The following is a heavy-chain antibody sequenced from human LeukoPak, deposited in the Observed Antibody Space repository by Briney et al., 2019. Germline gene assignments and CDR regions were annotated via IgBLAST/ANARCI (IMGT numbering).Heavy chain of an antibody. CDR1: GEPFSGYY. D-gene: IGHD3-3*01. CDR3: ARLVPERFFQLNPEGYYDY. Sequence: PSETLSLTCAISGEPFSGYYWGWLRQPPGKGLELIGEINRNGNTDYNPSLKNRVSMSIDTSKNQFSLKLISVTAADTAVYYCARLVPERFFQLNPEGYYDYWGQGILVTVSS. J-gene: IGHJ4*02. CDR2: INRNGNT. V-gene: IGHV4-34*01.